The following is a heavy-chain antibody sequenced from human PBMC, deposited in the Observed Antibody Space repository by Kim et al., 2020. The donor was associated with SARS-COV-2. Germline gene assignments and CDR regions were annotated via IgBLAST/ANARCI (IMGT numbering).Heavy chain of an antibody. Sequence: GGSLRLSCAASGFTFSSYAMSWVRQAPGKGLEWVSAINSSGGSTYYADSVKGRFTITRDKSKNTLYLQMNRLRAEDTAVYYCAKDLSDSSSWSWGQGTLVAVSS. CDR3: AKDLSDSSSWS. J-gene: IGHJ5*02. V-gene: IGHV3-23*01. D-gene: IGHD6-13*01. CDR2: INSSGGST. CDR1: GFTFSSYA.